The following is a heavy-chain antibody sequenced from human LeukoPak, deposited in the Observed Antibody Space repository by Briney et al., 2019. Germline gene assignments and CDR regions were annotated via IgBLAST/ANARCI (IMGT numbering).Heavy chain of an antibody. CDR2: LNSDGSST. Sequence: GGSLRLSCAASGFTFSRYAMTWVRQAPGKGLVWVSRLNSDGSSTSYADSVKGRFTISRDNAETTLHLQMNNLSAEDTAVYYCARASNRNSINFDYWGQGALVTVSS. CDR1: GFTFSRYA. J-gene: IGHJ4*02. V-gene: IGHV3-74*01. D-gene: IGHD1-7*01. CDR3: ARASNRNSINFDY.